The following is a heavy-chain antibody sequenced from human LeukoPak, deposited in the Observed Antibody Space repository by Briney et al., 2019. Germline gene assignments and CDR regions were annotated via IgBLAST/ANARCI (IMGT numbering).Heavy chain of an antibody. J-gene: IGHJ6*03. CDR1: GFTFSTYW. CDR3: ARPTRDYYYYYMDV. CDR2: ISSSGTTI. Sequence: PGGSLRLSCAASGFTFSTYWMHWVRQAPGKGLVWVSYISSSGTTIDYADSVKGRFTISRDNAKNSLFLQMNSLRVEDTAVYYCARPTRDYYYYYMDVWGKGTTVTISS. V-gene: IGHV3-11*01.